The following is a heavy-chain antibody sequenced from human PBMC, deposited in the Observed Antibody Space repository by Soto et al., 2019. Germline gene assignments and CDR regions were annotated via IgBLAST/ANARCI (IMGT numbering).Heavy chain of an antibody. J-gene: IGHJ5*02. CDR1: GFSFIDYA. D-gene: IGHD2-21*02. CDR2: IGGRGGNA. V-gene: IGHV3-23*01. CDR3: AKARHSGDFAGSYDS. Sequence: GGSLRLSCAASGFSFIDYAINWVRQVPGRGLEYVAGIGGRGGNAFYADSMKGRFSISRDNSKNAVYLHMHNLRVDDSAMYYCAKARHSGDFAGSYDSWGQGTLVTVSS.